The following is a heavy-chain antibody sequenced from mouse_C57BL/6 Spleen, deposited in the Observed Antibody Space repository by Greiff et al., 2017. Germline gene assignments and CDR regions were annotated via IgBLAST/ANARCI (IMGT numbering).Heavy chain of an antibody. J-gene: IGHJ2*01. CDR2: IDPSDSET. Sequence: VQLQQPGAELVRPGSSVKLSCKASGYTFTSYWMHWVKQRPIQGLEWIGNIDPSDSETHYNQKFKDKATLTVDKSSSTAYMQLSSLTSEDSAVYYCARGSNWDVFDYWGQGTTLTVSS. CDR3: ARGSNWDVFDY. CDR1: GYTFTSYW. V-gene: IGHV1-52*01. D-gene: IGHD4-1*02.